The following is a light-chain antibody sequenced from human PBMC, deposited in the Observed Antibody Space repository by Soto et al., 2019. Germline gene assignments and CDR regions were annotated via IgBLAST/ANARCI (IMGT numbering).Light chain of an antibody. CDR2: EVS. J-gene: IGLJ1*01. V-gene: IGLV2-8*01. Sequence: QSALTQPPSASGSPGQSVTISCTGTSSDVGDYNYVSWYQQYPDKAPKLMIYEVSKRPSGVPDRFSGSKSGNTASLTVSGLQAEDEADYYCSSYAGSNNYIFGTGTKVTVL. CDR3: SSYAGSNNYI. CDR1: SSDVGDYNY.